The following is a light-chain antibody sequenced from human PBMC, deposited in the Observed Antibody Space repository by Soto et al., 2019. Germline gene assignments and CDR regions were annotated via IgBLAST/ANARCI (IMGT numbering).Light chain of an antibody. CDR1: QSVSSN. CDR3: QQYIRWPLT. CDR2: GAS. Sequence: EILLTQSPAIVSLSPGERATLSCRASQSVSSNLAWYQQKPGQAPSLLIYGASTRATGTPARFSGSGSGTEFTLTISSLQSEDFAVYYCQQYIRWPLTFGGGTKVDIK. V-gene: IGKV3-15*01. J-gene: IGKJ4*01.